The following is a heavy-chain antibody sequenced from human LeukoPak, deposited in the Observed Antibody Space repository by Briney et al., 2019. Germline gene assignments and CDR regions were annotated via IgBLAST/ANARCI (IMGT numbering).Heavy chain of an antibody. Sequence: GGSLRLSCAASGFTFSSYGMHWVRQAPGKGLEWVAFIRYDGSNKYYADSVKGRFTIFRDNSKNTLYLQMDSLRAEDTAVYYCAKIVGATTGLGYYYYMDVWGKGTTVTISS. V-gene: IGHV3-30*02. J-gene: IGHJ6*03. D-gene: IGHD1-26*01. CDR2: IRYDGSNK. CDR1: GFTFSSYG. CDR3: AKIVGATTGLGYYYYMDV.